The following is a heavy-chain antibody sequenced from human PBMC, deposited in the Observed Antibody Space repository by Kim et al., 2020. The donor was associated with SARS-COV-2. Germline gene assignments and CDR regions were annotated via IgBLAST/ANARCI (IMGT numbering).Heavy chain of an antibody. CDR2: FEPEDGET. Sequence: ASVKVSCKVSGYTLSELAMHWVRQAPGKGLEWMGGFEPEDGETMYAQKFQDRVTMTEDSSTDTAYMELSSLRSEDTAVYFCTAKSLRPASVIDYWGQGTLVTVSS. CDR1: GYTLSELA. D-gene: IGHD4-17*01. CDR3: TAKSLRPASVIDY. J-gene: IGHJ4*02. V-gene: IGHV1-24*01.